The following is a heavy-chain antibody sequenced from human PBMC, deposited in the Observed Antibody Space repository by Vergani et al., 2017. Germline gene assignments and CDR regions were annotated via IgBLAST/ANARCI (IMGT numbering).Heavy chain of an antibody. J-gene: IGHJ5*02. CDR3: AKADDYGDKNWIDA. CDR1: GFTFSSYA. CDR2: ISGSGGST. Sequence: EVQLLESGGGLVQPGGSLRLSCAASGFTFSSYAMSWVRQAPGKGLEWVSAISGSGGSTYYADSVKCRFTISRANSKNTLYLQMNSLRAEDTAVYYCAKADDYGDKNWIDAWGQGSPVTVSS. V-gene: IGHV3-23*01. D-gene: IGHD4-17*01.